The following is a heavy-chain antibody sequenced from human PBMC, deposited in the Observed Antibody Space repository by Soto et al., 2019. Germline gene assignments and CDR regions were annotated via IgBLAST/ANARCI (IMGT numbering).Heavy chain of an antibody. CDR3: VRQAKLTTVTANVGYYYGLDV. CDR1: GFGLSTYA. Sequence: ELQLLESGGGFVQPGGSLRLSCTASGFGLSTYAISWVRQAPGKGLEWVSVISANSGNTDYADSVKGRFTISRDKSENTVFLQMNRLRAEDTAVYYCVRQAKLTTVTANVGYYYGLDVWGQGTTVTVSS. CDR2: ISANSGNT. J-gene: IGHJ6*02. D-gene: IGHD4-4*01. V-gene: IGHV3-23*01.